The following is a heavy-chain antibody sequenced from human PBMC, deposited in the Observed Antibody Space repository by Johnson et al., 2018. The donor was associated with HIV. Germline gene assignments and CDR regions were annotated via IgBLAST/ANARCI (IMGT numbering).Heavy chain of an antibody. CDR3: ARSDSGYDAFDI. CDR1: GFTFSSYA. Sequence: QVQLMESGGGLVKPGGSLRLSCAASGFTFSSYAMHWVRQAPGKGLEWVAVISYDGSNKYYADSVKGRFTISRDNSKNTLYLQMNSLRAEDTAVYYCARSDSGYDAFDIWGQGTMVSVSS. D-gene: IGHD5-12*01. CDR2: ISYDGSNK. J-gene: IGHJ3*02. V-gene: IGHV3-30-3*01.